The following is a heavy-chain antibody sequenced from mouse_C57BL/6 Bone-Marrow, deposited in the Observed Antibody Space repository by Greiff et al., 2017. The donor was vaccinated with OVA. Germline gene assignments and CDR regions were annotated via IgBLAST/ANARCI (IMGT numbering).Heavy chain of an antibody. J-gene: IGHJ4*01. Sequence: QVQLQQPGAELVKPGASVKLSCKASGYTFTSYWMHWVKQSPGQGLEWIGMIHPNSGSTNYNEKFKSKATLTVDKSSSTAYMQLSSLTSEDSAVYYCAGIYYGYDDGYWGQGTSVTVSS. CDR3: AGIYYGYDDGY. CDR1: GYTFTSYW. D-gene: IGHD2-2*01. CDR2: IHPNSGST. V-gene: IGHV1-64*01.